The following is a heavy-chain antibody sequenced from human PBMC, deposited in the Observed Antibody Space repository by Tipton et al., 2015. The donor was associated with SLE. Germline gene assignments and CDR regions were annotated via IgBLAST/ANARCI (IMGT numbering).Heavy chain of an antibody. CDR1: GDTIRSYS. D-gene: IGHD5-18*01. CDR2: MYTSGST. J-gene: IGHJ5*02. Sequence: TLSLTCSVSGDTIRSYSWSWVRQPAGKGLEWIGRMYTSGSTDYNPSLKSRVTMSVDTSKNQFSLRLTSVIAADTAVYYCARLHGYSYGLNWFDPWGQGTLISVSS. V-gene: IGHV4-4*07. CDR3: ARLHGYSYGLNWFDP.